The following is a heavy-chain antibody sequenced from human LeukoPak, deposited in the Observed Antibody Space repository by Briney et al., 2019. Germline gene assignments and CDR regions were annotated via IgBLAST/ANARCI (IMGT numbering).Heavy chain of an antibody. CDR1: GFTVSSNY. V-gene: IGHV3-66*02. J-gene: IGHJ3*02. D-gene: IGHD3-3*01. Sequence: GGSLRLSCAASGFTVSSNYMSWVRQAPGKGLEWVSVIYSGGSTYYADSVKGRFTISRDNSKNTLYLQMNSLRAEDTSVYYCXXXXSLRIXXXXXSGXXXXXXXIWGQGTMVTVS. CDR3: XXXXSLRIXXXXXSGXXXXXXXI. CDR2: IYSGGST.